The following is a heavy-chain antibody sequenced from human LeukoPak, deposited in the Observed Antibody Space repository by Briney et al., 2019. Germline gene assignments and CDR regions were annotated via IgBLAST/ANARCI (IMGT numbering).Heavy chain of an antibody. Sequence: PGGSLRLSCAASGFTFSSYELNWVRQAPGKGLEGVSYISDIGTTQHYADSVKGRFTISRDNAKNSLYLQMNSLTAEDTAVYYCARDRSKVTAYDDALDIWGQGTMVIVSS. CDR1: GFTFSSYE. V-gene: IGHV3-48*03. D-gene: IGHD2-21*02. CDR2: ISDIGTTQ. J-gene: IGHJ3*02. CDR3: ARDRSKVTAYDDALDI.